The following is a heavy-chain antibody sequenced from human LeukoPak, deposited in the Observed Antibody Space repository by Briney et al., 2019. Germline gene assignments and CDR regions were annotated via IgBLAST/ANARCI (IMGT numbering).Heavy chain of an antibody. Sequence: QSGGSLRLSCAASGITFSSYGMNWVRQAPGKGLEWVSVISGSGGGTYYADSVKGRFSISRDNSKNTLFLQMNSLRAEDTAVYYCAKSRRSSSGAFDYWGQGTLVTVSS. CDR1: GITFSSYG. CDR3: AKSRRSSSGAFDY. CDR2: ISGSGGGT. V-gene: IGHV3-23*01. D-gene: IGHD6-6*01. J-gene: IGHJ4*02.